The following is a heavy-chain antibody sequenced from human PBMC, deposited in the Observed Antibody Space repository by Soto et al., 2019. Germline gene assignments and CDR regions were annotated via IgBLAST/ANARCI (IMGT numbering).Heavy chain of an antibody. V-gene: IGHV4-34*01. D-gene: IGHD3-22*01. Sequence: PSETLSLTCAVYGGSFSGYYWSWIRQPPGKGLEWIGDINHSGSTNYNPSLKSRVTISVDTCKNQFSLKLSSVTAADTAVYYCARSDSSGYLFDYWGQGTLVTVSS. CDR3: ARSDSSGYLFDY. CDR2: INHSGST. CDR1: GGSFSGYY. J-gene: IGHJ4*02.